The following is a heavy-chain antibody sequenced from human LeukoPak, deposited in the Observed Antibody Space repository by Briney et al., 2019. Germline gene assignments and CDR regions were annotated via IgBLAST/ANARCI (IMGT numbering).Heavy chain of an antibody. CDR1: GFTFSSYA. V-gene: IGHV3-23*01. J-gene: IGHJ5*02. D-gene: IGHD2-2*01. CDR2: ISGSGGST. CDR3: ARGGGGYCSSTSKSKGTCWFDP. Sequence: PGGSLRLSCAASGFTFSSYAMSWVRQAPGKGLEWVSAISGSGGSTYYADSVKGRFTISRDNSKNTLYLQMNSLRAEDTAVYYCARGGGGYCSSTSKSKGTCWFDPWGQGTLVTVSS.